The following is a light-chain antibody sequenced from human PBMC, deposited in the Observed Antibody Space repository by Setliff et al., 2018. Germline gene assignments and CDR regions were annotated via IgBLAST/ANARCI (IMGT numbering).Light chain of an antibody. CDR1: SNDVGAYDL. V-gene: IGLV2-14*03. Sequence: QSALTQPAAVSRSPGQSITISCSGTSNDVGAYDLVSWYQQHPGKVPKLIIFDVSNRPSGVSNRFSGSKSGNTASLTISGLQTEDEADYYCNAYTSGSTYVFGTGTKVTVL. CDR2: DVS. J-gene: IGLJ1*01. CDR3: NAYTSGSTYV.